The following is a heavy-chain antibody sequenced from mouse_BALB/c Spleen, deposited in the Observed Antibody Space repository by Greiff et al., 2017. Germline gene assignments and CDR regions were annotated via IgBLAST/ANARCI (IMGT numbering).Heavy chain of an antibody. V-gene: IGHV1-54*01. D-gene: IGHD3-1*01. CDR3: ASEGSSGYAFDY. J-gene: IGHJ2*01. Sequence: VHLVESGAELVRPGTSVKVSCKASGYAFTNYLIEWVKQRPGQGLEWIGVINPGSGGTNYNEKFKGKATLTADKSSSTAYMQLSSLTSDDSAVYFCASEGSSGYAFDYWGQGTTLTVSS. CDR2: INPGSGGT. CDR1: GYAFTNYL.